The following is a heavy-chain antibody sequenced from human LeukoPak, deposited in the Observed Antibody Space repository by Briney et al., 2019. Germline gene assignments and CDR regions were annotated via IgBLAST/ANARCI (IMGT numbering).Heavy chain of an antibody. CDR2: INHTGTT. D-gene: IGHD3-3*01. CDR1: GGSFNTYY. V-gene: IGHV4-34*01. J-gene: IGHJ5*02. CDR3: ARVFPPHYDFWSGPENYFDP. Sequence: PSETLSLTCAVYGGSFNTYYWNWIRQSPGKGLEWIGEINHTGTTNYNPSLKSRFTISVDTSKNQFSLKLTSVTAADTAVYYCARVFPPHYDFWSGPENYFDPWGQGTLVTVSS.